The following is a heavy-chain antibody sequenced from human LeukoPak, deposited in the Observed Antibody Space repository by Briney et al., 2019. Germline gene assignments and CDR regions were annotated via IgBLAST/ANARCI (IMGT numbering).Heavy chain of an antibody. Sequence: ASVKVSCKASGYTFTSYGISWVRQAPGQGLEWMGWISAYNGNTNYAQKLQGRVTMTTDTSTNTAYMELRSLRSDDTAVYYCARDGGSYGPYGMDVWGQGTTVTVSS. CDR3: ARDGGSYGPYGMDV. V-gene: IGHV1-18*01. CDR2: ISAYNGNT. D-gene: IGHD5-18*01. J-gene: IGHJ6*02. CDR1: GYTFTSYG.